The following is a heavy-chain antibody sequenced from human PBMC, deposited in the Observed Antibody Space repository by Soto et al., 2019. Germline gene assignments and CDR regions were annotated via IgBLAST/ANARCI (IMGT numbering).Heavy chain of an antibody. CDR1: GGSISSSSYF. V-gene: IGHV4-39*01. J-gene: IGHJ4*02. CDR3: ASANILTGYYLDH. D-gene: IGHD3-9*01. CDR2: IYYSGGT. Sequence: SETLSLTCTVSGGSISSSSYFWGWIRQPPGKGLEWIGSIYYSGGTYYNPSLKSRVTISVDTSKNQFSLKLSSVTAADTAVYYCASANILTGYYLDHWGQGTLVTVSS.